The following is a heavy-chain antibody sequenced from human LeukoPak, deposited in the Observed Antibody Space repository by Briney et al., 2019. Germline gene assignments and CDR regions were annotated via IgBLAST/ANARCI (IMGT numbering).Heavy chain of an antibody. Sequence: ASVKVSCKASGYTFTSYYMHLVRQAPGQGLEWMGIINPSGGSTSYAQKFQGRVTITADKSTSTAYMELSSLRSEDTAVYYCATDQDDFWSGLPNFWGQGTLVTVSS. CDR1: GYTFTSYY. CDR2: INPSGGST. D-gene: IGHD3-3*01. CDR3: ATDQDDFWSGLPNF. J-gene: IGHJ4*02. V-gene: IGHV1-46*01.